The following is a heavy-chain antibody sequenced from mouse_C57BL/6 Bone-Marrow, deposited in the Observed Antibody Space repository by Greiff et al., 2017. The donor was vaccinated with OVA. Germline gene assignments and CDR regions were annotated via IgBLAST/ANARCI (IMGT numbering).Heavy chain of an antibody. CDR2: IYPGSGNT. Sequence: QVQLQQSGPELVKPGASVKISCKASGYSFTSYYIHWVKQRPGQGLEWIGWIYPGSGNTKYNEKFKGKATLTADTSSSTAYMQLSSLTSEDSAVYYCARGYYGSSYVYYFDYWGQGTTLTVSS. J-gene: IGHJ2*01. CDR3: ARGYYGSSYVYYFDY. CDR1: GYSFTSYY. V-gene: IGHV1-66*01. D-gene: IGHD1-1*01.